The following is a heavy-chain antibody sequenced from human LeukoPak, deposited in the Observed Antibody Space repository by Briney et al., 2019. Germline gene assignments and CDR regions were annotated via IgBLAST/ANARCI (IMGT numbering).Heavy chain of an antibody. V-gene: IGHV3-21*01. J-gene: IGHJ4*02. CDR1: GFTFSSYA. Sequence: PGGSLRLSCAASGFTFSSYAMSWVRQAPGKGLEWVSSISSSSSYIYYADSVKGRFTISRDNAKNSLYLQMNSLRAEDTAVYYCARVRVDYDILTGYPKFKYYFDYWGQGTLVTVSS. CDR3: ARVRVDYDILTGYPKFKYYFDY. D-gene: IGHD3-9*01. CDR2: ISSSSSYI.